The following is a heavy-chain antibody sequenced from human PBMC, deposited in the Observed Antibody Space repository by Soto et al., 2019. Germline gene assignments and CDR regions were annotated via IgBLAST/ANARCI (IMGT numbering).Heavy chain of an antibody. CDR3: ARRASGNGIFYAMDV. CDR2: MYPGSDA. Sequence: GESLKISCKGSGYSFTSYWIGWVRQMPGKGLEWMGIMYPGSDARYNPSFQGQVTISADKSISTAFLQWSSLKASDTAMYYCARRASGNGIFYAMDVWGQGTTVTVSS. D-gene: IGHD1-26*01. J-gene: IGHJ6*02. CDR1: GYSFTSYW. V-gene: IGHV5-51*01.